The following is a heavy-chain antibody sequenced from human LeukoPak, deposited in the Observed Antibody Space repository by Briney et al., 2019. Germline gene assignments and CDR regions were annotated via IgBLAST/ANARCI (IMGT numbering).Heavy chain of an antibody. J-gene: IGHJ4*02. CDR1: GYTFTSYG. V-gene: IGHV1-18*01. Sequence: GASVKVSCKASGYTFTSYGISWVRQAPGQGLEWMGWISAYNGNTNYAQKLQGRVTMTTDTSTSTAYMELRSLRSDDTAVYYCARENYYDSSGYSYYFDYWGQGTLVTVSS. CDR3: ARENYYDSSGYSYYFDY. CDR2: ISAYNGNT. D-gene: IGHD3-22*01.